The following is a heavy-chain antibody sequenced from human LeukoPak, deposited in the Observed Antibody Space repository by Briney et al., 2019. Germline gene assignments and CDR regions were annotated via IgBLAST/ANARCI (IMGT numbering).Heavy chain of an antibody. J-gene: IGHJ4*02. V-gene: IGHV3-23*01. CDR3: AKGNLGSCSGSICYPFDY. CDR1: GFTLSTYA. Sequence: PGGSLRLSCAASGFTLSTYAMSWVRQAPGKRLEWVSAISGSDPGTYYADSVKGRFTISRDNSKNTLYLQMNSLRAEDTAVFYCAKGNLGSCSGSICYPFDYWGQGTLITVSS. D-gene: IGHD2-15*01. CDR2: ISGSDPGT.